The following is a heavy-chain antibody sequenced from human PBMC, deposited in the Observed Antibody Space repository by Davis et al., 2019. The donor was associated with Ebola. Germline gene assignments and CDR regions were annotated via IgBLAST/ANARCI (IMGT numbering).Heavy chain of an antibody. CDR3: ARLVLSGLIAWYYFDY. CDR1: GGSISSYY. J-gene: IGHJ4*02. V-gene: IGHV4-59*08. Sequence: SETLSLTCTVSGGSISSYYWSWIRQPPGKGLEWIGYIYYSGSTNYNPSLKSRVTISVDTSKNQFSLKLSSVTAADTAVYYCARLVLSGLIAWYYFDYWGQGTLVTVSS. D-gene: IGHD5-12*01. CDR2: IYYSGST.